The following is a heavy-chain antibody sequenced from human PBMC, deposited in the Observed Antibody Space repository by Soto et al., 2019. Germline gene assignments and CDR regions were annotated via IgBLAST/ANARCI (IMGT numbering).Heavy chain of an antibody. V-gene: IGHV1-3*01. CDR2: INAGNGNT. CDR1: GYTFTSYA. D-gene: IGHD6-19*01. CDR3: ARSRIAVAGTKGFDP. J-gene: IGHJ5*02. Sequence: ASVKVSCKASGYTFTSYAMHWVRQAPGQRLEWMGWINAGNGNTKYSQKFQGRVTITRDTSASTAYMELSSLRSEDTAVYYCARSRIAVAGTKGFDPWGQGTLVTVSS.